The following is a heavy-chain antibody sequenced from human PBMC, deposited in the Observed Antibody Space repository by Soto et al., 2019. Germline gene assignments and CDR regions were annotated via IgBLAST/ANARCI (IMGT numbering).Heavy chain of an antibody. Sequence: LRLSCAASGFTFSSYSMHWVRQVPEKGLVWVSRINSDGSITNYADAVKGRFTISRDNVKNTLYLQMNSLRAEDTAFCYGVKYPRSVGGSYRPDYWGQGTLVTVSS. V-gene: IGHV3-74*01. CDR3: VKYPRSVGGSYRPDY. D-gene: IGHD3-16*02. J-gene: IGHJ4*02. CDR2: INSDGSIT. CDR1: GFTFSSYS.